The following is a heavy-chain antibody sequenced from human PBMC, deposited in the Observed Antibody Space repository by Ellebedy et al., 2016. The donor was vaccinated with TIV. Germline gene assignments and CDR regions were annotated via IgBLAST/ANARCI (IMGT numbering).Heavy chain of an antibody. CDR1: VGSFNDYF. V-gene: IGHV4-34*01. CDR3: AGALARRLELRRLPLLMGYDP. J-gene: IGHJ5*02. CDR2: IDHSGST. Sequence: GSLRLXXAVYVGSFNDYFWTWIRQPPGKGLEWIGEIDHSGSTNSNPSLKSRVTISVDTSKNQFSLKLSSVTAADTAVYYCAGALARRLELRRLPLLMGYDPWGQGTLVTVSS. D-gene: IGHD1-7*01.